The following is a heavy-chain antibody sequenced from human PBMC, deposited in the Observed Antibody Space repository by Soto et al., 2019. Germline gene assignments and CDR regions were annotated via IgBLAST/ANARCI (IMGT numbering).Heavy chain of an antibody. CDR2: IYSGGST. D-gene: IGHD3-22*01. V-gene: IGHV3-53*02. J-gene: IGHJ4*02. CDR3: ARDLSYYDSSGYYYHY. Sequence: EVQLVETGGGLIQPGGSLRLSCAASGFTVSSNYMSWVRQAPGKGLEWVSVIYSGGSTYYADSVKGRFTISRDNSKNTLYLQMNSLRAEDTAVYYCARDLSYYDSSGYYYHYWGQGTLVTVSS. CDR1: GFTVSSNY.